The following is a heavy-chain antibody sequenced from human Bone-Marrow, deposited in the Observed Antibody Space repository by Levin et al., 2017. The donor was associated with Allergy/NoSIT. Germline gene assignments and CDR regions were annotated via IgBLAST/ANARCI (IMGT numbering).Heavy chain of an antibody. D-gene: IGHD6-19*01. V-gene: IGHV3-9*01. Sequence: PGGSLRLSCAASGFTFDDYAMHWVRQAPGKGLEWVSGISWNSGSIGYADSVKGRFTISRDNAKNSLYLQMNSLRAEDTALYYCAKDTYSSGWYNWFDPWGQGTLVTVSS. CDR3: AKDTYSSGWYNWFDP. J-gene: IGHJ5*02. CDR1: GFTFDDYA. CDR2: ISWNSGSI.